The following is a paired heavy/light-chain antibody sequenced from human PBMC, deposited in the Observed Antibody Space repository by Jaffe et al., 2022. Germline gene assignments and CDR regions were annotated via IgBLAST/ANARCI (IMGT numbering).Light chain of an antibody. J-gene: IGLJ1*01. Sequence: QSALTQPPSASGSPGQSVTISCTGTSSDVGGYNYVSWYQQHPGKAPKLMIYEVSKRPSGVPDRFSGSKSGNTASLTVSGLQAEDEADYYCSSYAGSNNLYVFGTGTKVTVL. CDR2: EVS. CDR3: SSYAGSNNLYV. V-gene: IGLV2-8*01. CDR1: SSDVGGYNY.
Heavy chain of an antibody. J-gene: IGHJ3*02. Sequence: QITLKESGPTLVKPTQTLTLTCTFSGFSLSTSGVGVGWIRQPPGKALEWLALIYWDDDKRYSPSLKSRLTITKDTSKNQVVLTMTNMDPVDTATYYCAHSYFDWLLNFPILAFDIWGQGTMVTVSS. CDR1: GFSLSTSGVG. CDR3: AHSYFDWLLNFPILAFDI. V-gene: IGHV2-5*02. CDR2: IYWDDDK. D-gene: IGHD3-9*01.